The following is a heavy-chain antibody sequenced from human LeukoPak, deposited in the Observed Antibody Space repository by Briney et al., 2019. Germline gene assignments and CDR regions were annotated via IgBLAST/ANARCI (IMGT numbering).Heavy chain of an antibody. CDR2: IYYSGST. D-gene: IGHD6-13*01. CDR3: ARGTWESGSSWSLYYYYYYMDV. CDR1: GDSISTSSYY. V-gene: IGHV4-39*01. J-gene: IGHJ6*03. Sequence: PSETLSLTCSVSGDSISTSSYYWGWIRQPPGKGLEWFGTIYYSGSTYYNPSLTSRVTISVDTSKNQFSLKLSSVTAADTAVYYCARGTWESGSSWSLYYYYYYMDVWGKGTTVTVSS.